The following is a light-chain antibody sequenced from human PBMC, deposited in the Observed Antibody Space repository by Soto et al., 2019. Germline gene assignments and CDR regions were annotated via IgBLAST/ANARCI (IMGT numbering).Light chain of an antibody. CDR1: QSVSSN. CDR3: QQYNDWPLT. Sequence: EILMTQSPVTLSVSPGERATLSCRASQSVSSNLAWYQQKPGQAPSLLIYGAVTRATGIPARFSGTGSGTEFTLTISSQQSEDFALYYCQQYNDWPLTFGQGTKVEI. CDR2: GAV. V-gene: IGKV3-15*01. J-gene: IGKJ1*01.